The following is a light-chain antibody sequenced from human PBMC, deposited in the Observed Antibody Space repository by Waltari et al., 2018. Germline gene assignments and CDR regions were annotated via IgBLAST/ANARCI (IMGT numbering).Light chain of an antibody. J-gene: IGLJ2*01. CDR2: AVS. V-gene: IGLV2-23*02. Sequence: QSALTQPASVSGSPGQSVPISSTGTRRDVGTYQRVSWYQQHPGKAPKLMIYAVSKRPSGVSDRFSGSKSGDMASLTISGLQPEDEAEYFCSSYAGSSKGVFGGGTKVTV. CDR1: RRDVGTYQR. CDR3: SSYAGSSKGV.